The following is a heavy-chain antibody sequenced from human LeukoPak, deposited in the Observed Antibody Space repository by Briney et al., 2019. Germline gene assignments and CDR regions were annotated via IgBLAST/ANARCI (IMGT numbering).Heavy chain of an antibody. D-gene: IGHD4-17*01. CDR2: IYYSGST. CDR3: ASSPDDYGDYAAGNWFDP. J-gene: IGHJ5*02. Sequence: SETLSLTCTVSGGSISSSSSYWGWIRQPPGKGLEWIGGIYYSGSTYYNPSLKSRVTISVDTSKNQFSLKLNSVTAADTAVYYCASSPDDYGDYAAGNWFDPWGQGTLVTVSS. CDR1: GGSISSSSSY. V-gene: IGHV4-39*01.